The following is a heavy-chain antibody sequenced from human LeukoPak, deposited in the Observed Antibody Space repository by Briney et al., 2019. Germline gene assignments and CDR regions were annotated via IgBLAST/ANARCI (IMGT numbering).Heavy chain of an antibody. J-gene: IGHJ2*01. CDR2: TFYRGDT. Sequence: SETLSLTCSVSGGSISSSRYFWGWIRQPPGKGLEWIGSTFYRGDTSYNSSLESRATIVVDTSKNHSLKLSSVTAADTAVYYCGRHVTSALRLVVVTSDWPFDLWGRGPMVTVSS. CDR3: GRHVTSALRLVVVTSDWPFDL. D-gene: IGHD2-21*02. CDR1: GGSISSSRYF. V-gene: IGHV4-39*01.